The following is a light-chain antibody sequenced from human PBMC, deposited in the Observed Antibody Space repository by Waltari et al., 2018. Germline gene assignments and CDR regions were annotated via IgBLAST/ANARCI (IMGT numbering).Light chain of an antibody. Sequence: QSALTQPASVSGSPGQSIPISRTRTSSDVGGSNYVPWYQQHPGKAPKVMIWEVSKRPAGVSNRFSGSKSDNTASLVISGLQAEDEADYYCSSYTASGTLVFGGGTKLTVL. CDR2: EVS. CDR1: SSDVGGSNY. CDR3: SSYTASGTLV. J-gene: IGLJ2*01. V-gene: IGLV2-14*01.